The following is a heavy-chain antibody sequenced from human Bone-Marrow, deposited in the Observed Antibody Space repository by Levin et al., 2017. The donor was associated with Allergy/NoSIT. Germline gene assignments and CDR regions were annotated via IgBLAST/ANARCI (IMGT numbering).Heavy chain of an antibody. J-gene: IGHJ3*02. D-gene: IGHD6-19*01. Sequence: PGGSLRLSCAASGFTFSSYGMHWVRQAPGKGLEWVAVISYDGSNKYYADSVKGRFTISRDNSKNTLYLQMNSLRAEDTAVYYCAKGGDVWAVAAYRDAFDIWGQGTMVTVSS. CDR3: AKGGDVWAVAAYRDAFDI. CDR1: GFTFSSYG. V-gene: IGHV3-30*18. CDR2: ISYDGSNK.